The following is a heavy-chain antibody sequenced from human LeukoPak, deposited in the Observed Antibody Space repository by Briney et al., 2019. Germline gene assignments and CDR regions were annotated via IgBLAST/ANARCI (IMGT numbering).Heavy chain of an antibody. D-gene: IGHD2-15*01. J-gene: IGHJ4*02. CDR1: GYTFTSYA. V-gene: IGHV1-3*01. CDR2: INAGNGNT. CDR3: ARVSGGSRKYYFDY. Sequence: ASVKVSYKASGYTFTSYAMHWVRQAPGQRLEWMGWINAGNGNTKYSQKFQGRVTITRDTSASTAYMELSSLRSEDTAVYYCARVSGGSRKYYFDYWGQGTLVTVSS.